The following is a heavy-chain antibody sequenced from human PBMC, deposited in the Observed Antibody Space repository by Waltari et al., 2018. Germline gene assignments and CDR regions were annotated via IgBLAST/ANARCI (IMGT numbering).Heavy chain of an antibody. CDR1: GLRLSSSW. V-gene: IGHV3-7*01. CDR2: IKEDGSEI. D-gene: IGHD2-21*02. CDR3: ATGSVTHTY. Sequence: EVQLAESGGGLVQPGGSLSLPWSACGLRLSSSWMIGVRQAPGKGLEWVANIKEDGSEIYYVDSVRGRFTVSRDNAKNSLFLQMTSLRVEDTAVYYCATGSVTHTYWGQGTLVSVSA. J-gene: IGHJ4*02.